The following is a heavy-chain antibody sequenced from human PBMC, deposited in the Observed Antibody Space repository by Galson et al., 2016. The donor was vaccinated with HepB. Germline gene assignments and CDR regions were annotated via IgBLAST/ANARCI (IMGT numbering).Heavy chain of an antibody. D-gene: IGHD3-10*01. CDR3: ARGIDNSGSYAGYFDR. CDR2: IYSGGST. V-gene: IGHV3-53*01. CDR1: GFIVSTKY. J-gene: IGHJ4*02. Sequence: SLRLSCAASGFIVSTKYMTWVRQAPGMGLEWVSVIYSGGSTYHADSVKGRFTISRDNFKNMVYLQMNSLRAEDTAVYYCARGIDNSGSYAGYFDRWGQGVLVTVSS.